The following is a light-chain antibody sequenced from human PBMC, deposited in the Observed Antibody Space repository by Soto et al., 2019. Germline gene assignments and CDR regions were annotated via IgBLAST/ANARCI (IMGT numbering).Light chain of an antibody. CDR3: QHSGSSPLFT. CDR2: GAS. V-gene: IGKV3-20*01. Sequence: EIVLTQSPGTLSLSPGERATLSCRASQSVSRSYLAWYQQKPGQAPRLLIYGASSRATGIPDRFSGSGSGTDFTLTISRLEPEDFAVYYCQHSGSSPLFTFGPGTKVDI. J-gene: IGKJ3*01. CDR1: QSVSRSY.